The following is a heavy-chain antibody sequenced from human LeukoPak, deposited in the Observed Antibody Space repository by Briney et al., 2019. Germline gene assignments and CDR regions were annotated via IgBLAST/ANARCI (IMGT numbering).Heavy chain of an antibody. CDR1: GGSISSYY. CDR2: IHYSGSI. V-gene: IGHV4-59*01. Sequence: SETLSLTCTVSGGSISSYYWNWIRQPPGKGLEYIGYIHYSGSINYNPSLKSRATMSVDTSKNQLSLRLTSVTAADTAVYYCARYERVGSCSGATCYYGMDVWGQGTTVTVS. D-gene: IGHD2-15*01. J-gene: IGHJ6*02. CDR3: ARYERVGSCSGATCYYGMDV.